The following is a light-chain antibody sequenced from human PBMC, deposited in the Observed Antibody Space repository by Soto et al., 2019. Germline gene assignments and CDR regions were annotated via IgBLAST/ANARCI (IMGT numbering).Light chain of an antibody. Sequence: QAVVTQEPSLTVSPGGTVTLTCGSSTGAVTSGHYPYWFQQKPGQAPRTLIYDTSTKHSWTPARFSGSLLGGKAALTLSGAQPEDEAEYYCFLSYSAARPVVFGGGTQLTVL. CDR1: TGAVTSGHY. J-gene: IGLJ2*01. CDR2: DTS. V-gene: IGLV7-46*01. CDR3: FLSYSAARPVV.